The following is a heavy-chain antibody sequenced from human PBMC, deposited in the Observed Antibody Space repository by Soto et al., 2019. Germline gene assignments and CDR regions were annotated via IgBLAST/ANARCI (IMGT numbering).Heavy chain of an antibody. V-gene: IGHV3-48*03. CDR1: GFTFSSYE. D-gene: IGHD3-3*01. CDR3: ARGSGVVTHDY. Sequence: PGGSLRLSCAASGFTFSSYEMNWVRQAPGKGLEWVSYISSSGSTIYYADSVKGRFTISRDNAKNSLYLQMNSLRAEDTAVYYCARGSGVVTHDYWGQGTLVTVSS. CDR2: ISSSGSTI. J-gene: IGHJ4*02.